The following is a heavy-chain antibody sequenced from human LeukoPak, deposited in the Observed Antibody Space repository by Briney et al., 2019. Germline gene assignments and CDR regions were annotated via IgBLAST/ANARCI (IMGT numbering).Heavy chain of an antibody. CDR2: ISWSSATI. J-gene: IGHJ4*02. Sequence: GGSLRLSCAASGFTFDDYAMHWVRQAPGKGLEWVSSISWSSATIGYADSVKGRFTISRDNAKNSLYLQMNGLRAEDTALYYCAKDMGSGWYNYWGQGTLVTVSS. D-gene: IGHD6-19*01. CDR1: GFTFDDYA. CDR3: AKDMGSGWYNY. V-gene: IGHV3-9*01.